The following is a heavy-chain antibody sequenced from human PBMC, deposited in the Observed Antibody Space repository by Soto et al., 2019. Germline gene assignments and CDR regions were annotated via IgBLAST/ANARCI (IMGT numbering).Heavy chain of an antibody. J-gene: IGHJ3*02. Sequence: PGESLKISCKGSGYSFTSYWIGWVRQMPGKGLEWMGIIYPGDSDTRYSPSFQGQVTISADKSISTAYLQWSSLKASDTAMYYCARVGYYYDSSGYQGAFDIWGQGTMVTVPS. D-gene: IGHD3-22*01. CDR1: GYSFTSYW. CDR2: IYPGDSDT. V-gene: IGHV5-51*01. CDR3: ARVGYYYDSSGYQGAFDI.